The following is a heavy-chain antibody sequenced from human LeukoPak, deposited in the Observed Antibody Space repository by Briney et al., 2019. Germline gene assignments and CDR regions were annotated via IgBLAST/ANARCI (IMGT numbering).Heavy chain of an antibody. V-gene: IGHV3-74*01. CDR3: ARDWGGSGPTSHDY. CDR2: INSDGSST. Sequence: GGSLRLSCAASGFTFSSYWMHWVRQAPGKGLVWVSRINSDGSSTSYADSVKGRFTISRDNAKNTLYLQMNSLRAEDTAVYCCARDWGGSGPTSHDYWGQGTLVTVSS. J-gene: IGHJ4*02. CDR1: GFTFSSYW. D-gene: IGHD3-16*01.